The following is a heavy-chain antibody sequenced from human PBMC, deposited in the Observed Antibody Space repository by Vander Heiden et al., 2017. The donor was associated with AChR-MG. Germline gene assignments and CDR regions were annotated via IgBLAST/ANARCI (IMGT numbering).Heavy chain of an antibody. V-gene: IGHV3-73*02. CDR1: GFTFSGSA. Sequence: EVQLVESGGGLVQPGGSLKLPCAASGFTFSGSAMHWVRQASGKGLEWVGRIRSKANSYATAYAASVKGRFTISRDDSKNTAYLQMNSLKTEDTAVYYCTRLITGTTGDFDYWGQGTLVTVSS. CDR3: TRLITGTTGDFDY. J-gene: IGHJ4*02. CDR2: IRSKANSYAT. D-gene: IGHD1-7*01.